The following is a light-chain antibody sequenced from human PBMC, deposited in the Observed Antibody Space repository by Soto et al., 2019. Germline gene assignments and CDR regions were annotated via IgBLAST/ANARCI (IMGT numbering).Light chain of an antibody. CDR1: SSDVGGYNS. CDR3: SSYAGSNNVL. J-gene: IGLJ2*01. Sequence: QSVLTQPPSASGSPGQSVTISCTGTSSDVGGYNSVSWYQQHPDKAPKLMIYEVNKRPSGVPDRFSGSKSAYTASLTVSGLQAEDEADYYCSSYAGSNNVLFGGGTQLTVL. V-gene: IGLV2-8*01. CDR2: EVN.